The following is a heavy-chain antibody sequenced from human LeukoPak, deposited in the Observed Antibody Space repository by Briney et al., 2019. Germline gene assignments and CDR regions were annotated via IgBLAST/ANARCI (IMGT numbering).Heavy chain of an antibody. CDR1: GYTFTSYG. Sequence: ASVKVSCKASGYTFTSYGISWVRQAPGQGLEWMGWISAYNGNTNYAQKLQGRVTMTTDTSTSTAYMELRSLRSDDTAVYYCARSLVSPRGYSGYGHFDYWGQGTLVTVSS. V-gene: IGHV1-18*01. CDR3: ARSLVSPRGYSGYGHFDY. D-gene: IGHD5-12*01. J-gene: IGHJ4*02. CDR2: ISAYNGNT.